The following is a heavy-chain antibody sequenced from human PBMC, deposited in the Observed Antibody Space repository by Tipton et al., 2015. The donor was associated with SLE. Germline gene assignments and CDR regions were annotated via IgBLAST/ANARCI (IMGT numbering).Heavy chain of an antibody. CDR1: GGSISSYY. J-gene: IGHJ4*02. CDR3: ARGIAAADGY. CDR2: ICYSGST. D-gene: IGHD6-13*01. V-gene: IGHV4-59*01. Sequence: TLSLTCTVSGGSISSYYWSWIRQPPGKGLEWIGYICYSGSTNYNPSLKSRVTISVDTSKNQFSLKLSSVTAADTAVYYCARGIAAADGYWGQGTLVTVSS.